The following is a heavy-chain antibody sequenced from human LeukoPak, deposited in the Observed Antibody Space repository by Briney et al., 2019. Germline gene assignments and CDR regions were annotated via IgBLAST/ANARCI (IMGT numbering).Heavy chain of an antibody. V-gene: IGHV1-18*01. D-gene: IGHD3-10*01. J-gene: IGHJ4*02. Sequence: ASVKVSCKASGYTFTSYGISWVRQAPGQGLEWMGWISAYNGNTNYAQKLQGRVTMTTDTSTSTAYMELRSLRSGDTAVYYCARVTGGSGSYYFDYWGQGALVTVSS. CDR1: GYTFTSYG. CDR3: ARVTGGSGSYYFDY. CDR2: ISAYNGNT.